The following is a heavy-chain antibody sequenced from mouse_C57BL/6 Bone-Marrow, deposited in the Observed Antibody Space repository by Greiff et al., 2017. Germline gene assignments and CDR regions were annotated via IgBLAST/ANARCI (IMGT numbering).Heavy chain of an antibody. J-gene: IGHJ1*03. CDR1: GYTFTDYY. CDR2: INPYNGGT. V-gene: IGHV1-19*01. D-gene: IGHD4-1*01. CDR3: AANWDWYFDV. Sequence: VQLQQSGPVLVKPGASVKMSCKASGYTFTDYYMNWVKQSHGKSLEWIGVINPYNGGTSYNQKFKGKATLTVDTSSSTAYMELNSLTSEDSAVYYCAANWDWYFDVWGTGTTVTVSS.